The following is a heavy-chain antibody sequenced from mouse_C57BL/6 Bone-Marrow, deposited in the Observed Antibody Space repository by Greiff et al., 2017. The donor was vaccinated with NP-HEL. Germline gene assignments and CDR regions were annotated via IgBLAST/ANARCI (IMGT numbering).Heavy chain of an antibody. CDR1: GYTFTSYW. J-gene: IGHJ1*03. D-gene: IGHD1-1*01. V-gene: IGHV1-50*01. CDR3: ARDYYGSSFWYFDV. CDR2: IDPSDSYT. Sequence: QVHVKQPGAELVKPGASVKLSCKASGYTFTSYWMQWVKQRPGQGLEWIGEIDPSDSYTNYNQKFKGKATLTVDTSSSTAYMQLSSLTSEDSAVYYCARDYYGSSFWYFDVWGTGTTVTVSS.